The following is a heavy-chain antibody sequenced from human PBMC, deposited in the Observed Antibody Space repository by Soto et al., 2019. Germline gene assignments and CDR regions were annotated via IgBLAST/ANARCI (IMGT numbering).Heavy chain of an antibody. V-gene: IGHV4-61*01. D-gene: IGHD6-6*01. J-gene: IGHJ4*02. CDR3: ARVSAAARLGFYFDY. Sequence: PXETLALTCSVSGYSVNSGSTYWSWIRQPPGKGLEWIGYIYYTGGTNNNPSLKSRVTISVDTSKNQFSVKLSSVTAADTAVYYCARVSAAARLGFYFDYWGQGTLVTVSS. CDR1: GYSVNSGSTY. CDR2: IYYTGGT.